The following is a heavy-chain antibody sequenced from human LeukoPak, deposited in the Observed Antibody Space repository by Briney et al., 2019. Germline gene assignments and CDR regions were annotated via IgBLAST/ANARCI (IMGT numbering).Heavy chain of an antibody. CDR2: INPTSSGT. Sequence: GASVKLSCKASGYTFTGYYMHWVRQAPGQGLEWMGWINPTSSGTNYAQKFQGRVTMTRDTSISTAYMELSRLRSDDTAVYYCARGEETGLVATIFDYWGQGTLVTVSS. J-gene: IGHJ4*02. D-gene: IGHD5-12*01. CDR3: ARGEETGLVATIFDY. V-gene: IGHV1-2*02. CDR1: GYTFTGYY.